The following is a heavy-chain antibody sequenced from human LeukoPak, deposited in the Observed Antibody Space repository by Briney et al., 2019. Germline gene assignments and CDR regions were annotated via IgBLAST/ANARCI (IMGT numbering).Heavy chain of an antibody. CDR1: GGSISSYY. CDR2: IYYSGST. D-gene: IGHD4-17*01. Sequence: KTSETLSLTCTVSGGSISSYYWSWIRQPPGKGLEWIGYIYYSGSTNYNPSLKSRVTISVDTSKNQFSLKLSSVTAADTAVYYCARVPATVTNYDYWGQGTLVTVSS. CDR3: ARVPATVTNYDY. V-gene: IGHV4-59*12. J-gene: IGHJ4*02.